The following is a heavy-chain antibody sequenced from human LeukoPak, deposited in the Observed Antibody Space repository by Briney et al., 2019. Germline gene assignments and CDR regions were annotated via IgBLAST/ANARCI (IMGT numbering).Heavy chain of an antibody. D-gene: IGHD3-22*01. CDR2: IRQDGSEK. V-gene: IGHV3-7*01. CDR3: ARLADYDSSGYFDY. J-gene: IGHJ4*02. CDR1: GFTFSSYW. Sequence: GGSLRLSCAASGFTFSSYWMIWVRQAPGKGLEWVANIRQDGSEKYYVASVRGRFTISRDNAKDSLYLQMNSLRREDTAVYYCARLADYDSSGYFDYWGQGTLVTVSS.